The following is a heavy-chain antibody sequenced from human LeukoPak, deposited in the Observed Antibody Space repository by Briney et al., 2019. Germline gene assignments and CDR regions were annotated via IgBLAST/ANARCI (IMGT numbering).Heavy chain of an antibody. V-gene: IGHV7-4-1*02. Sequence: VASVKVSCKASGYTFTSYAMNWVRQAPGQGLEWMGWINTNTGNPTYAQGFTGRFVFSLDTSVSTAYLQISSLKAEDTAVYYCARDAIAAAGTVAYNWFDPWGQGTLVTVSS. D-gene: IGHD6-13*01. J-gene: IGHJ5*02. CDR2: INTNTGNP. CDR1: GYTFTSYA. CDR3: ARDAIAAAGTVAYNWFDP.